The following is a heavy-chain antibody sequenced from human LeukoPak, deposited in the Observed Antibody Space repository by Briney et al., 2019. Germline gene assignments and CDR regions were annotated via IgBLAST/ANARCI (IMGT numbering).Heavy chain of an antibody. CDR1: GFRFSDFT. V-gene: IGHV3-23*01. D-gene: IGHD6-13*01. Sequence: GGSLRLSCAASGFRFSDFTMTWVRQAPGKGPEWVSAIGGRGGSTYYADSLGGRFIISRDNSKDMVYLQMNSLRAEDTAVYYCAKFQQLQPEYFQHWGQGTLVTVSS. CDR3: AKFQQLQPEYFQH. J-gene: IGHJ1*01. CDR2: IGGRGGST.